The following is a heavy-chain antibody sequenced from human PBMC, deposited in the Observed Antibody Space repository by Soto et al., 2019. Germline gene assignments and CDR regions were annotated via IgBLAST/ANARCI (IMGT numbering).Heavy chain of an antibody. CDR3: ARNRAVAGTPYRWFDP. CDR2: INPNSGGT. V-gene: IGHV1-2*02. J-gene: IGHJ5*02. D-gene: IGHD6-19*01. Sequence: ASVKVSCKASGYTFTGYYVHWVRQAPGQGLEWMGWINPNSGGTNYAQKFQGRVTMTRDTSISTAYMELSRLRSDDTAVYYCARNRAVAGTPYRWFDPWGQGTLVTVSS. CDR1: GYTFTGYY.